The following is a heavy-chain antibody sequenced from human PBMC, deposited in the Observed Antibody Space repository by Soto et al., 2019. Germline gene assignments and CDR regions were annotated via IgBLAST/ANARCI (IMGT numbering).Heavy chain of an antibody. J-gene: IGHJ5*02. CDR2: IYYSGST. V-gene: IGHV4-59*01. Sequence: SETLSLTCTVSGGSISSYYWSWIRQPPGKGLEWIGYIYYSGSTNYDPSLKSRVTISVDTSKNQFSLKLSSVTAADTAVYYCARDLSCTNGVCHRWFDPWGQGTLVTVSS. CDR3: ARDLSCTNGVCHRWFDP. CDR1: GGSISSYY. D-gene: IGHD2-8*01.